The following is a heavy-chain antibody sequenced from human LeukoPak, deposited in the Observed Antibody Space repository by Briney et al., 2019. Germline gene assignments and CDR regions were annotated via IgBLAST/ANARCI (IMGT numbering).Heavy chain of an antibody. Sequence: GRSLRLSCAASGFTFSSYAMHWVRQAPGKGLEWVAVISYDGSNKYYADSVKGRFTISRDNSKNTLYLQMNSLRAEDAAVYYCAREATVGATSAFDIWGQGTMVTVSS. CDR3: AREATVGATSAFDI. V-gene: IGHV3-30-3*01. D-gene: IGHD1-26*01. CDR1: GFTFSSYA. J-gene: IGHJ3*02. CDR2: ISYDGSNK.